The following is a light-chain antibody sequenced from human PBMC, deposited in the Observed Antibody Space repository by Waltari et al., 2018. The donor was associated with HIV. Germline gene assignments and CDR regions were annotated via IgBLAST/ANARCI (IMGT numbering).Light chain of an antibody. Sequence: DIVMTQSPDSLVVSLGARATINCKSSQSVLYSSNNKNYLAWYQQKPGQPPKLLIYWASTRASGVPDRFSGSGSGTDFTLTISSLQAEDFAVYYCQQYYSTPLTFGGGTKVEIK. J-gene: IGKJ4*01. V-gene: IGKV4-1*01. CDR1: QSVLYSSNNKNY. CDR3: QQYYSTPLT. CDR2: WAS.